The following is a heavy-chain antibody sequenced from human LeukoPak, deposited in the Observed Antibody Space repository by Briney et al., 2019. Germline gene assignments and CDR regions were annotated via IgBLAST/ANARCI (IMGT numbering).Heavy chain of an antibody. V-gene: IGHV1-24*01. CDR1: GYTLTELS. J-gene: IGHJ5*02. CDR2: FDPEDGET. CDR3: ATDGLWFGELGFDP. Sequence: GASVKVSCKVSGYTLTELSVHWVRQAPGKGLEWMGGFDPEDGETIYAQKFQGRVTMTEDTSTDTAYMELSSLRSEDTAVYYCATDGLWFGELGFDPWGQGTLVTVSS. D-gene: IGHD3-10*01.